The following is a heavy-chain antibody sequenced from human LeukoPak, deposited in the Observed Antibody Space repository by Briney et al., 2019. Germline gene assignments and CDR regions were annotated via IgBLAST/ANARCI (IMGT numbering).Heavy chain of an antibody. CDR2: SYTSGST. CDR3: ARSRLRQLPRSSYYYYYYMDV. Sequence: SETLSLTCTVSGGSNSSYYWSWIRQPAGKGLEWIGRSYTSGSTNYNPSLKSRVTMSVDTSKNQFSLKLSSVTAADTAVYYCARSRLRQLPRSSYYYYYYMDVWGKGTTVTVSS. CDR1: GGSNSSYY. D-gene: IGHD5-12*01. J-gene: IGHJ6*03. V-gene: IGHV4-4*07.